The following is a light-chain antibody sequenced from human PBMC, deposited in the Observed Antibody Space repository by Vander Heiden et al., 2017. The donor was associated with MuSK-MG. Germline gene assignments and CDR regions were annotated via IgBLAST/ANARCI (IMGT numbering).Light chain of an antibody. V-gene: IGKV1-39*01. J-gene: IGKJ4*01. CDR3: QQIDHNSLLS. Sequence: IQMTQSPSSLSASVGDRVTIACRASQTISTYLTWYQQKPGKAPKLLIYAAATWKSGVSSMFSGSGDGKDFTLTIRSRQQEDVASYYCQQIDHNSLLSVGGGTQVEV. CDR1: QTISTY. CDR2: AAA.